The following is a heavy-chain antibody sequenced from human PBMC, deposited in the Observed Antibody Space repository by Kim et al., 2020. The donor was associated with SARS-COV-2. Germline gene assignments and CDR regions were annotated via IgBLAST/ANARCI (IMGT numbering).Heavy chain of an antibody. CDR1: GFTFSDSY. J-gene: IGHJ4*02. Sequence: GGSLRLSCAASGFTFSDSYMNWIRQAPGKGLEWVSFISPSGDTTVYSDSVKGRFTISRDNAKNSLYLQINSLRVEDTAMYYGAKAGHGYNAFEFWGQGTL. V-gene: IGHV3-11*01. CDR2: ISPSGDTT. D-gene: IGHD5-12*01. CDR3: AKAGHGYNAFEF.